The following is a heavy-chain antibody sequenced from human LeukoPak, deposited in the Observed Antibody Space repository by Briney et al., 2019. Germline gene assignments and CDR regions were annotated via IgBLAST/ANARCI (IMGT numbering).Heavy chain of an antibody. V-gene: IGHV3-9*01. CDR2: ISWNSGSI. Sequence: GGSLRLSYAASGFTFDDYAMHWVRQAPGKGLEWVSGISWNSGSIGYADSVKGRFTISRDNAKNSLYLQMSSLRAEDTALYYCAKDMGLGYSSGFDAFDIWGQGTMVTVSS. D-gene: IGHD6-19*01. CDR3: AKDMGLGYSSGFDAFDI. CDR1: GFTFDDYA. J-gene: IGHJ3*02.